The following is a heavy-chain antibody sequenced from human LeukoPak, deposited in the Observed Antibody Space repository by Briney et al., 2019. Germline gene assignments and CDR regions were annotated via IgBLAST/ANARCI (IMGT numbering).Heavy chain of an antibody. CDR1: GVSISSGGYY. V-gene: IGHV4-31*03. J-gene: IGHJ4*02. D-gene: IGHD2-8*02. Sequence: SQTLSLTCTVSGVSISSGGYYWSWIRQHPGKGLEWIGYIFYSGSTYYNPSLKSRVTISVDTSKNQFSLKLSSVTAEDTAVYYCARAGGIWLEFDYWGQGTLVTVSS. CDR2: IFYSGST. CDR3: ARAGGIWLEFDY.